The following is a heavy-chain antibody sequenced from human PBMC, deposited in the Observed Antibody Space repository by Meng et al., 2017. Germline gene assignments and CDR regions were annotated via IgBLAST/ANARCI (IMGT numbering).Heavy chain of an antibody. CDR3: AREVDTAMVTWVAYVRFADAFDI. V-gene: IGHV1-24*01. CDR2: FDPEDGET. J-gene: IGHJ3*02. Sequence: ASVKVSCKVSGYTLTELSMHWVRQAPGKGLEWMGGFDPEDGETIYAQKFQGRVTMTEDTSTDTAYMELSSLRSEDTAVYYCAREVDTAMVTWVAYVRFADAFDIWGQGTMVTVSS. CDR1: GYTLTELS. D-gene: IGHD5-18*01.